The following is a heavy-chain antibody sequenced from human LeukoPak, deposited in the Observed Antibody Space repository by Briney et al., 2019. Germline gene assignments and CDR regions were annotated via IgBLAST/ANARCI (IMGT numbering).Heavy chain of an antibody. CDR1: GFTFSSYW. CDR2: IKQDGSEK. J-gene: IGHJ6*03. V-gene: IGHV3-7*01. D-gene: IGHD3-3*01. CDR3: ARLHRNYDFWSGYYGVYMDV. Sequence: GGSPRLSCAASGFTFSSYWMSWVRQAPGKGLEWVANIKQDGSEKYYVDSVKGRFTISRDNAKNSLYLQMNSLRAEDTAVYYCARLHRNYDFWSGYYGVYMDVWGKGTTVTVSS.